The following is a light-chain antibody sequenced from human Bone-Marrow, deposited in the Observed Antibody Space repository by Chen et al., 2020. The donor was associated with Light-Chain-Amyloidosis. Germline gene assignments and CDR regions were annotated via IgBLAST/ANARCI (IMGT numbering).Light chain of an antibody. CDR1: NIGSTS. Sequence: YVLTQPSSMSVAPGQSAKIASGGNNIGSTSVHWYQQTPGQAPLLVVYDDSDRPSGIPERLSGSNSGNTATLTISRVEAGDEADYYCQVWDRSSDRPVFGGGTKLTVL. V-gene: IGLV3-21*02. J-gene: IGLJ3*02. CDR3: QVWDRSSDRPV. CDR2: DDS.